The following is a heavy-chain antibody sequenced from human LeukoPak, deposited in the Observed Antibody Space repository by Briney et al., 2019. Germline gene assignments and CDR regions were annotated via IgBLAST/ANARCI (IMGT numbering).Heavy chain of an antibody. V-gene: IGHV4-59*01. J-gene: IGHJ4*02. CDR2: IYYSGST. CDR1: GGSISSYY. D-gene: IGHD6-13*01. Sequence: SETLSLTCTVPGGSISSYYWSWIRPPPGKTLEGIGYIYYSGSTNYNPSLKSRVTISVDTSKNQFCLKLSSVTAADTAVYYCASSIAAADPFDYWGQGTLVTVSS. CDR3: ASSIAAADPFDY.